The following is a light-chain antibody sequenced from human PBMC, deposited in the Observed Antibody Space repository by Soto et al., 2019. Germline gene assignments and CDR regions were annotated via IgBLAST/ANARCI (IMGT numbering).Light chain of an antibody. Sequence: DIHMTQSPSSVSAALGDRVTITFRASQGIASWLAWYQQKPGKAPKLLIYASSSLQSGVPSRFSGSGSGTEFTLTISSLQPDDFATYYCQQYNSYSPSTFGQGTKVDIK. J-gene: IGKJ1*01. CDR2: ASS. V-gene: IGKV1D-16*01. CDR1: QGIASW. CDR3: QQYNSYSPST.